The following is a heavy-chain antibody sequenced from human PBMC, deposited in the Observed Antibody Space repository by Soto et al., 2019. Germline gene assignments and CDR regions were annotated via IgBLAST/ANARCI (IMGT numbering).Heavy chain of an antibody. CDR3: ARVRQVAEFDY. CDR2: IYYSWST. V-gene: IGHV4-31*03. J-gene: IGHJ4*02. CDR1: GGSISSGGYY. Sequence: QVQLQESGPGLVKPSQTLSLTCTVSGGSISSGGYYWSWIRQHPGKVLEWIGNIYYSWSTYYNPSLKSRVTIAVETSKNQFSLKLSSVTAADTAVYYCARVRQVAEFDYWGQGTLVTVSS.